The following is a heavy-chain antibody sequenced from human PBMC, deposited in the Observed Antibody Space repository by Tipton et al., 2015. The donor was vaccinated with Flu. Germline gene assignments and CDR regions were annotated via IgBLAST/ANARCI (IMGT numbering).Heavy chain of an antibody. Sequence: GSLRLSCAASGFTLSTYDMHWVRQATGKGLEWVSGIGSAGDTHYAGSVKGRFTISRENAKNSLYLQMNSLRAEDTAVYYCARQLGGGDCYWGQGTLVTVSS. V-gene: IGHV3-13*01. CDR1: GFTLSTYD. CDR3: ARQLGGGDCY. J-gene: IGHJ4*02. D-gene: IGHD2-21*01. CDR2: IGSAGDT.